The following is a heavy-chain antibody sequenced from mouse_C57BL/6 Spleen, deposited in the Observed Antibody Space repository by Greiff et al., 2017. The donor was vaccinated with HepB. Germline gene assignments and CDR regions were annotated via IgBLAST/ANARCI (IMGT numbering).Heavy chain of an antibody. V-gene: IGHV1-15*01. Sequence: QVQLQQSGAELVRPGASVTLSCKASGYTFTDYEMPWVKQTPVHGLEWIGAIDPETGGTAYNQKFKGKAILTADKSSSTAYMELRSLTSEDSAVYDCTPRGFYYFDYWGQGTTLTVSS. CDR1: GYTFTDYE. CDR2: IDPETGGT. CDR3: TPRGFYYFDY. J-gene: IGHJ2*01.